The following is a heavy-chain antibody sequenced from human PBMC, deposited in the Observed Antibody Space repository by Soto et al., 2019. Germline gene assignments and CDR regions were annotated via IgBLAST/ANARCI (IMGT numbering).Heavy chain of an antibody. J-gene: IGHJ6*02. V-gene: IGHV4-59*01. CDR3: ARVGIAVDYYYGMDV. CDR2: IYYSGST. Sequence: SETLSLTCTVSGGAISSYYWSWIRQPPGKGLEWIGYIYYSGSTNYNPSLKSRVTISVDTSKNQFSLKLSSVTAADTAVYYCARVGIAVDYYYGMDVWGQGTTVTVSS. CDR1: GGAISSYY. D-gene: IGHD6-19*01.